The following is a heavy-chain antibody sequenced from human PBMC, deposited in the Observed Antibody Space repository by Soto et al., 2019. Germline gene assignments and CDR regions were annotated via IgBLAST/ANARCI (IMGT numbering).Heavy chain of an antibody. Sequence: QITLKESGPTLVRPTQTLTLTCTFSGFSLSTNGVGVGWIRQPPGKALEWLALIYWDDEKWYSPSLESRLTVTKDTSKNPVVLTMTYVDPDDTATYYCAHNPDYYGPAFDYWGQGTLVTVSS. J-gene: IGHJ4*02. CDR1: GFSLSTNGVG. V-gene: IGHV2-5*02. CDR3: AHNPDYYGPAFDY. D-gene: IGHD3-10*01. CDR2: IYWDDEK.